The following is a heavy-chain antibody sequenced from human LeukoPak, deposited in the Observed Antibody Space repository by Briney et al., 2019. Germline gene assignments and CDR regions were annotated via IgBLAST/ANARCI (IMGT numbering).Heavy chain of an antibody. V-gene: IGHV3-15*07. CDR3: ATSGNPCLIDI. J-gene: IGHJ3*02. CDR1: GFTFRNAS. Sequence: GGSLRLSCEASGFTFRNASMNWVRQAQGKGLEWVRPVKSKIDGGAGTTDYSAPLKGRFTISRDDSKNTLYLQMNSLKAEDTAVYYCATSGNPCLIDIWGQGTMVTVSS. CDR2: VKSKIDGGAGTT. D-gene: IGHD1-26*01.